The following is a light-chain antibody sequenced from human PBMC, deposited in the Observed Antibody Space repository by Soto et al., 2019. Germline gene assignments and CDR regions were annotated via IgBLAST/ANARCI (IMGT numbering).Light chain of an antibody. V-gene: IGKV3-15*01. CDR3: QQYNEWPIT. J-gene: IGKJ1*01. Sequence: VFTSSPATLSLSPGGQAALSYRASQSVSSLLAWYQQKPGQAPRLLIYRASTRATGISGRFSGSGSGTEFTLTITSLQSEDFAVYYCQQYNEWPITFGQGTKVDI. CDR1: QSVSSL. CDR2: RAS.